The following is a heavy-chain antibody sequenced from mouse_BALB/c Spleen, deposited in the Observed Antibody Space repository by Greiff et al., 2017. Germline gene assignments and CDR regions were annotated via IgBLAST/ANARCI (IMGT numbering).Heavy chain of an antibody. Sequence: DVKLVESGGGLVKPGGSLKLSCAASGFTFSSYAMSWVRQSPEKRLEWVAEISSGGSYTYYPDTVTGRFTISRDNAKNTLYLEMSSLRSEDTAMYYCARDDGNLRGYYAMDYWGQGTSVTVSS. CDR2: ISSGGSYT. CDR3: ARDDGNLRGYYAMDY. V-gene: IGHV5-9-4*01. D-gene: IGHD2-1*01. CDR1: GFTFSSYA. J-gene: IGHJ4*01.